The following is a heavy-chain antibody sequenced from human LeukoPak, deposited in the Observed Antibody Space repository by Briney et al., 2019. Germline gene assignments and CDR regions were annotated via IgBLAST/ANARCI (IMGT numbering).Heavy chain of an antibody. J-gene: IGHJ4*02. CDR3: ARQIITGTPAFDY. D-gene: IGHD1-20*01. CDR1: GGSISSSSYY. Sequence: SETLSLTCTVSGGSISSSSYYWGWIRQPPGKGLEWLGSIYYSGSTYYNPSLKSRVTISVDTSKNQFSLKLSSVTAADTAVYYCARQIITGTPAFDYWGQGTLVTVSS. CDR2: IYYSGST. V-gene: IGHV4-39*01.